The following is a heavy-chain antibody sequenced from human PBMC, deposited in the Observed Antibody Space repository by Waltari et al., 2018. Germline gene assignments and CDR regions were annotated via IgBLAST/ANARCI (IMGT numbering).Heavy chain of an antibody. D-gene: IGHD6-6*01. J-gene: IGHJ5*02. CDR3: TTDRGISVRPLFDR. Sequence: EVQLAESGGGLVKPGGSLRLSCAISGLSVSNAWLGWVRQAPGKGLEWIGRLKSKSAGGTTDFAAPVQVRFTISRDDSKNTMNLQMNSLKTEDTAVYYCTTDRGISVRPLFDRWGRGTLVTVSS. CDR1: GLSVSNAW. CDR2: LKSKSAGGTT. V-gene: IGHV3-15*01.